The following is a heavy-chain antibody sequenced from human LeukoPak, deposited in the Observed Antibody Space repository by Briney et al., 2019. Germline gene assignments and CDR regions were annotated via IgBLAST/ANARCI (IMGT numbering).Heavy chain of an antibody. J-gene: IGHJ4*02. CDR2: IYYSGST. Sequence: PSETLSLTCTVSGASISNYYWNWIRQPPGKGLEWIGYIYYSGSTNYNPSLKSRVTISVDTSKNQFSLKLSSVTAADTAVYYCARDARRDYYDSKGFDYWGQGTLVTVSS. CDR3: ARDARRDYYDSKGFDY. V-gene: IGHV4-59*01. CDR1: GASISNYY. D-gene: IGHD3-22*01.